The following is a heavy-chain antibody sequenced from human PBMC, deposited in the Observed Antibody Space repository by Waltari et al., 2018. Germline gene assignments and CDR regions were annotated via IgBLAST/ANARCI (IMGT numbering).Heavy chain of an antibody. CDR2: ITPNDDT. CDR3: VTLKPPGHYFYMDV. CDR1: GFTVSPTY. Sequence: EVQLVETGGALIQTGGSLRLSCAASGFTVSPTYMAWVRLAPGQGPEWVSSITPNDDTFYSDSVRGRFNILRDTSKNTLHLQMSFLRAEDTAVYYCVTLKPPGHYFYMDVWGKGTTVNVSS. V-gene: IGHV3-53*02. D-gene: IGHD2-8*02. J-gene: IGHJ6*03.